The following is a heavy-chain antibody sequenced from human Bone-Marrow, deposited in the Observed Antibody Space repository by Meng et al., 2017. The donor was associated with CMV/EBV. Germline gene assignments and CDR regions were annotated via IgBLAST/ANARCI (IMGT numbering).Heavy chain of an antibody. D-gene: IGHD2-2*03. Sequence: SVKDFCKASGGTFSSNASSWVRQAPGQGLKWMGGIIPILGIENYAQKFQGRVTITADKSTSTAYMELSSLRSEDTAVYYCARDLTKMEIVVVPAAASKYNWFDPWGQGTLVTVYS. V-gene: IGHV1-69*10. CDR2: IIPILGIE. CDR3: ARDLTKMEIVVVPAAASKYNWFDP. J-gene: IGHJ5*02. CDR1: GGTFSSNA.